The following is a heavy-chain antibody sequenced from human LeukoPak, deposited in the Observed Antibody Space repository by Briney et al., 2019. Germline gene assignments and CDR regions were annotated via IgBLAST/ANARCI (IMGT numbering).Heavy chain of an antibody. CDR3: ARVHHWNDSPFQH. J-gene: IGHJ1*01. D-gene: IGHD1-1*01. CDR2: ISSTSSYI. V-gene: IGHV3-21*01. Sequence: GGSLRLSCAASGFTFSSYSMNWVRQAPGKGLEWVSSISSTSSYIYYADSAKGRFTISRDNAKNSLYLQMNSLRAEDTAVYYCARVHHWNDSPFQHWGQGTLVTVSS. CDR1: GFTFSSYS.